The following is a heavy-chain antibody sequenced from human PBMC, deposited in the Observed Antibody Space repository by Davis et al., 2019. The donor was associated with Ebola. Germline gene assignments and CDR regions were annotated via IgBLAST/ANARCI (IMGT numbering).Heavy chain of an antibody. V-gene: IGHV5-51*01. CDR1: GFDFTKYW. J-gene: IGHJ4*02. D-gene: IGHD3-22*01. CDR2: IYPGDSNT. CDR3: ARRNYYASSVDYFFDY. Sequence: KVSCKGSGFDFTKYWIAWVRQMPGKGLEWMGNIYPGDSNTRYSPSFQGQVTISADKSINTAYLQWSSLKASDTAMYYCARRNYYASSVDYFFDYWGQGTPLTVSS.